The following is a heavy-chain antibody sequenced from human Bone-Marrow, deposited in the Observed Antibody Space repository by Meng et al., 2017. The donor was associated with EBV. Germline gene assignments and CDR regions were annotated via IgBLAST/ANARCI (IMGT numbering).Heavy chain of an antibody. CDR2: IHHGGST. V-gene: IGHV4-4*02. CDR1: GGSISSDNW. D-gene: IGHD3-10*01. Sequence: VKLQEVGPGLGKSSGTLSLTCGVSGGSISSDNWWTWVRQPPGKGLEWVGEIHHGGSTNYNPSLKSRVTISLDKSKNQFSLRLTSVTAADTAVYYCSIIIYGSGLNSWFDPWGQGTLVTVSS. J-gene: IGHJ5*02. CDR3: SIIIYGSGLNSWFDP.